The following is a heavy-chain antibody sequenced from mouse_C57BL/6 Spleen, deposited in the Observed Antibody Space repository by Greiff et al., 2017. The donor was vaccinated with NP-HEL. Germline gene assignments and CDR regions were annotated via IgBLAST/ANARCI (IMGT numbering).Heavy chain of an antibody. J-gene: IGHJ3*01. D-gene: IGHD1-1*01. CDR1: GFTFSSYG. V-gene: IGHV5-6*01. CDR2: ISRGGSYT. CDR3: ARWDYGSSYVFAY. Sequence: EVQRVESGGDLVKPGGSLKLSCAASGFTFSSYGMSWVRQTPDKRLEWVATISRGGSYTYYPDSVKGRFTISRDKAKNTLYLQMSSLKSEDTAMYYCARWDYGSSYVFAYWGQGTLVTVSA.